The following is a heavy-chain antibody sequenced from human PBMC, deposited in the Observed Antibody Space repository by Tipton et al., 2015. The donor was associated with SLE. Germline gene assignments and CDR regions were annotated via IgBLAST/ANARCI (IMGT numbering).Heavy chain of an antibody. CDR1: GGSISSYY. V-gene: IGHV4-59*05. Sequence: TLSLTCTVSGGSISSYYWSWIRQPPGKGLEWIGSIYYSGSTYYNPSLKSRVTISVDTSKNQFSLKLSSVTAADTAVYYCARGRSGRYYGSGSRVYFDYWGQGTLVTVSS. CDR2: IYYSGST. CDR3: ARGRSGRYYGSGSRVYFDY. J-gene: IGHJ4*02. D-gene: IGHD3-10*01.